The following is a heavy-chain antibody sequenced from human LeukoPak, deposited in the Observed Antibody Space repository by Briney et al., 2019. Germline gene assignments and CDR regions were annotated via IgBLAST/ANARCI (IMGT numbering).Heavy chain of an antibody. CDR3: ALAWSGSYSGLDY. CDR2: INGDGYST. Sequence: GESLKISCAASGFTFSSYWMHWVRQAPGKGLVWVSRINGDGYSTSYADSVKGRFTISRDNAKNTLYLQMNSLRAEDTAVYYCALAWSGSYSGLDYWGQGTLVTVSS. V-gene: IGHV3-74*01. J-gene: IGHJ4*02. D-gene: IGHD1-26*01. CDR1: GFTFSSYW.